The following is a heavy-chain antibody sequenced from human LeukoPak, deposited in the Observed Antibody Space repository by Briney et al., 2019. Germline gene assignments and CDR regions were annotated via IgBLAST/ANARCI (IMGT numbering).Heavy chain of an antibody. Sequence: SETLSLTCAVSGGSISSSNWWSWVRQPPGKGLEWIGEIYHSGSTNYNPSLKSRVTISVDKSKNQFSLKLSSVTAADTAVYYCARNIVVVPAAQRRGYNWFDPWGQGTLVTVSS. CDR1: GGSISSSNW. CDR2: IYHSGST. V-gene: IGHV4-4*02. J-gene: IGHJ5*02. D-gene: IGHD2-2*01. CDR3: ARNIVVVPAAQRRGYNWFDP.